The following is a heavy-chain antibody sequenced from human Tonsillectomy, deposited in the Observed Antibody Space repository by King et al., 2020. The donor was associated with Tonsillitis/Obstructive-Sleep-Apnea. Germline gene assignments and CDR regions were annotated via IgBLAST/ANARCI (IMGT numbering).Heavy chain of an antibody. J-gene: IGHJ6*02. Sequence: VQLVESGAEVKQPGESLKISWQGSRYIFTRSWIAWVRQMPGKGLEWMGIIYPGDSETRYSPSFQGQVTISADKSISIAYLQWSSLKASDSAMYYCARQEYCSGGSCYYYYGMDVWGQRTTVTVS. CDR3: ARQEYCSGGSCYYYYGMDV. V-gene: IGHV5-51*01. D-gene: IGHD2-15*01. CDR2: IYPGDSET. CDR1: RYIFTRSW.